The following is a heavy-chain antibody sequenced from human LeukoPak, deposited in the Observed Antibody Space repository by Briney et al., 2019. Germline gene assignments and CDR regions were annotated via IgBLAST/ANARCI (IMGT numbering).Heavy chain of an antibody. CDR3: ARVNDNDYSDYFDY. Sequence: SETLSLTCTVSGGSISSHYWTWMRQPPGKGLEWIGYVYNSGSTNYNPSLKSRVTISLATSKNQFSLKLRSVTAADTALYYCARVNDNDYSDYFDYWAREPWSPSPQ. CDR2: VYNSGST. V-gene: IGHV4-59*11. J-gene: IGHJ4*02. CDR1: GGSISSHY. D-gene: IGHD3-16*01.